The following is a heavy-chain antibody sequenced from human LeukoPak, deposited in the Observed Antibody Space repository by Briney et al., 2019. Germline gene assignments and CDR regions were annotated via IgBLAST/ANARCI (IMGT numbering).Heavy chain of an antibody. Sequence: PGGSLTLSCAASGFTFSNYWMTWVRQVPGKGLEWVAHIKEDGSERHHVDSVKGRFTISRDNAKDSLYLQMNSLRADDTAVYYCARGGALFIGYWGQGTLVTVSS. J-gene: IGHJ4*02. CDR3: ARGGALFIGY. D-gene: IGHD3-16*02. V-gene: IGHV3-7*03. CDR1: GFTFSNYW. CDR2: IKEDGSER.